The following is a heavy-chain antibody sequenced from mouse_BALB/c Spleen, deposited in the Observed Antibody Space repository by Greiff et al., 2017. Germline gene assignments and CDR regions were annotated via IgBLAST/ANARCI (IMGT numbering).Heavy chain of an antibody. V-gene: IGHV1S81*02. CDR1: GYTFTSYW. J-gene: IGHJ2*01. CDR3: AYLLPDY. D-gene: IGHD2-1*01. Sequence: QVQLQQSGPELVKPGASVKLSCKASGYTFTSYWMHWVKQRPGQGLEWIGEINPSNGRTNYNEKFKSKATLTVDKSSSTAYMQLSSLTSEDSAVYYCAYLLPDYWGQGTTLTVSS. CDR2: INPSNGRT.